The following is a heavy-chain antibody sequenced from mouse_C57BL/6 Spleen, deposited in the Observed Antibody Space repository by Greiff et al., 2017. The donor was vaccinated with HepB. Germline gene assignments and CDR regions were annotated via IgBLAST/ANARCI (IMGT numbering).Heavy chain of an antibody. J-gene: IGHJ4*01. V-gene: IGHV5-17*01. CDR3: ARGYYGSSYLSYYAMDY. Sequence: DVQLVESGGGLVKPGGSLKLSCAASGFTFSDYGMHWVRQAPEKGLEWVAYISSGSSTIYYADTVKGRFTISRDNAKNTLFLQMTSLRSEDTAMYYCARGYYGSSYLSYYAMDYWGQGTSVPVSS. CDR1: GFTFSDYG. CDR2: ISSGSSTI. D-gene: IGHD1-1*01.